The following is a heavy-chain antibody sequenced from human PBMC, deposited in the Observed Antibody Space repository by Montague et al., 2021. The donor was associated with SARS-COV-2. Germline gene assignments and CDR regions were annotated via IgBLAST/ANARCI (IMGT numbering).Heavy chain of an antibody. D-gene: IGHD3-10*01. CDR1: GGSLSGYY. J-gene: IGHJ4*02. CDR3: ARGARQGYGFRLGSFDS. CDR2: INHSGST. Sequence: SETLSLTCAVYGGSLSGYYWNWIRQPPGKGLEWIGEINHSGSTNYNPSLKSRVTMSVDTSKNQFSLKLGSVTAADTAVYYCARGARQGYGFRLGSFDSWGQGTLVTVSS. V-gene: IGHV4-34*01.